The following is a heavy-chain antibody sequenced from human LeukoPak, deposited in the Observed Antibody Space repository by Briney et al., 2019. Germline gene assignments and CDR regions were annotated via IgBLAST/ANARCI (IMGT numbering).Heavy chain of an antibody. V-gene: IGHV4-4*07. Sequence: SETLSLTCTVSGGSISSYYWSWIRQPAGKGLEWIGRISTSGSTNYKSSLKSRVTMSVDTSKNQFSLNLTSVTAADTAVYYCARDRPTEHITIFGADYWGQGTLVTVSS. D-gene: IGHD3-3*01. CDR3: ARDRPTEHITIFGADY. J-gene: IGHJ4*02. CDR1: GGSISSYY. CDR2: ISTSGST.